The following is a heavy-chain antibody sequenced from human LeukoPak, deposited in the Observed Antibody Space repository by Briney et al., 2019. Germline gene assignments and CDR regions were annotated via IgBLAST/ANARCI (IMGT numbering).Heavy chain of an antibody. J-gene: IGHJ4*02. CDR3: ARVARFGELLPDY. CDR1: GGSISSYY. V-gene: IGHV4-59*01. D-gene: IGHD3-10*01. CDR2: IYYSGST. Sequence: SETLSLTCTVSGGSISSYYWSWIRQPPGKGLEWIGYIYYSGSTNYNPSLKSRVTISVDTSKNQFSLKLSSVTAADTAVYYCARVARFGELLPDYWGQGTLVTVSS.